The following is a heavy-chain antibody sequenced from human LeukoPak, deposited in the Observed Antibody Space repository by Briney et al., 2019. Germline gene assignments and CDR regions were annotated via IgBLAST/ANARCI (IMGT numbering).Heavy chain of an antibody. D-gene: IGHD1-26*01. CDR1: GGSISSSSYY. CDR2: IYYSGST. CDR3: ARGSIVGATMLDY. J-gene: IGHJ4*02. V-gene: IGHV4-61*05. Sequence: PSETLSLTCTVSGGSISSSSYYWGWIRQHPGRGLEWIGYIYYSGSTNYNPSLKSRVTISVDTSKNQFSLKLSSVTAADTAVYYCARGSIVGATMLDYWGQGTLVTVSS.